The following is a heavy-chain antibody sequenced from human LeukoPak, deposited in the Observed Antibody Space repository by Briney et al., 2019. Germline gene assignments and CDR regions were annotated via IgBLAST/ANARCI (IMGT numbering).Heavy chain of an antibody. Sequence: SETLSLTCTVSGGSISSSSYYWGWIRQPPGKGLEWIGSIYYSGSTYYNPSLKSRVTISVDTSKNQFSLKLSSMTAADTAVYYCATLSYDILTGPFDYWGQGTLVTVSS. CDR2: IYYSGST. J-gene: IGHJ4*02. D-gene: IGHD3-9*01. CDR1: GGSISSSSYY. CDR3: ATLSYDILTGPFDY. V-gene: IGHV4-39*01.